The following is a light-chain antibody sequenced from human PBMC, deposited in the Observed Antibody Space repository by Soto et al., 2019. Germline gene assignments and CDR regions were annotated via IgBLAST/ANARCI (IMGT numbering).Light chain of an antibody. CDR2: LAS. V-gene: IGKV4-1*01. Sequence: DIVLTQSPDSLAVSLGERATINCKSSQSVLYSSNNKNYLAWYQQKPGQPPKLLIHLASTPKSGVPDRFSGSGSGTDFTLTISSLQAEDVAVYYCQQYYSTPLTFGGGTKVEIK. CDR1: QSVLYSSNNKNY. J-gene: IGKJ4*01. CDR3: QQYYSTPLT.